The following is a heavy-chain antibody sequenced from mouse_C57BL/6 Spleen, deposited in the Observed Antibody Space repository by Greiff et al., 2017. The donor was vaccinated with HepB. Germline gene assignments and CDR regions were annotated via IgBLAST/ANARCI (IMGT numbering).Heavy chain of an antibody. CDR2: IIYDGSST. Sequence: EVKLMESEGGLVQPGSSMKLSCTASGFTFSDYYLAWVRQVPEKGLEWVANIIYDGSSTYYLDSLKSRFIISRDNAKNILYRQMSSLKSEDTATYYGARTTVVANGYVDVWGTGTTDTVAS. CDR1: GFTFSDYY. V-gene: IGHV5-16*01. J-gene: IGHJ1*03. CDR3: ARTTVVANGYVDV. D-gene: IGHD1-1*01.